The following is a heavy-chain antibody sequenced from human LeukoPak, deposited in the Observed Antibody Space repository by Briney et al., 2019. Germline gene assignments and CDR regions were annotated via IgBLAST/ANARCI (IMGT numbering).Heavy chain of an antibody. Sequence: SVKVSCKASGGTFSSYAISWERQAPGQGLEWMGGIIPIFGTANYAQKFQGRVTITADESTSTAYMELSSLRSEDTAVYYCARDLTSGGSLPFFDYWGQGTLVTVSS. CDR3: ARDLTSGGSLPFFDY. V-gene: IGHV1-69*13. D-gene: IGHD3-10*01. CDR2: IIPIFGTA. CDR1: GGTFSSYA. J-gene: IGHJ4*02.